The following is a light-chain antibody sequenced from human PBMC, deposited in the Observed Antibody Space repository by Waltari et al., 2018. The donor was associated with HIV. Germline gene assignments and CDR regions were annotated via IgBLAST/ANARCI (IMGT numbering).Light chain of an antibody. V-gene: IGKV1-39*01. Sequence: DIQMTQSPSSLSASVGDRVTITCRANQNINRYLNWYRQKPGKAPTLLIFVSSTLQSGVPSRFSASGSGIDFILTITGVQHEDFATYFCQQSQAIPATFGQGTK. CDR1: QNINRY. J-gene: IGKJ2*01. CDR3: QQSQAIPAT. CDR2: VSS.